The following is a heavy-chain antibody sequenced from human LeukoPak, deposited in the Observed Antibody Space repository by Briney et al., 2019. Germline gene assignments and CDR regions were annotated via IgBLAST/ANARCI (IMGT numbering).Heavy chain of an antibody. D-gene: IGHD3-9*01. Sequence: GTLRLSCAASGSTFSSYGMSWVRQAPGKGLEWVSAISGSGGSTYYADSVKGRFTISRDNSKNTLYLQMNSLRAEDTAVYYCAKDRNYDILTGYFLLDYWGQGTLVTVSS. CDR3: AKDRNYDILTGYFLLDY. CDR2: ISGSGGST. J-gene: IGHJ4*02. V-gene: IGHV3-23*01. CDR1: GSTFSSYG.